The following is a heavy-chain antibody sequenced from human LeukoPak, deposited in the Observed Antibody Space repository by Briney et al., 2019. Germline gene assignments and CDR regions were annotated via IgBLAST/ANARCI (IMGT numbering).Heavy chain of an antibody. CDR2: IYSGGST. V-gene: IGHV3-53*01. D-gene: IGHD6-13*01. Sequence: GGSLGLSCAASGFTVSSNYMSWVRQAPGKGLEWVSVIYSGGSTYYADSVKGRFTISRDNSKNTLYLQMNSLRAEDTAVYYCARDHIAAAGTLYYYGMDVWGQGTTVTVSS. CDR3: ARDHIAAAGTLYYYGMDV. J-gene: IGHJ6*02. CDR1: GFTVSSNY.